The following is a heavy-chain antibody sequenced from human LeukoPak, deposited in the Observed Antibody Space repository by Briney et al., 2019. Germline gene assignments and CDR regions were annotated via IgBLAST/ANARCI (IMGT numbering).Heavy chain of an antibody. CDR3: ARGLYSGSSGWEY. CDR2: ISSSSSTI. J-gene: IGHJ4*02. Sequence: PGGSLRLSCAASGFTFSDYSINWVRQAPGKGLEWVSYISSSSSTIYYADSVKGRFTISRDNAKNSLYLQMNSLRAEDTAVYYCARGLYSGSSGWEYWGQGTVVTVSS. V-gene: IGHV3-48*01. CDR1: GFTFSDYS. D-gene: IGHD1-26*01.